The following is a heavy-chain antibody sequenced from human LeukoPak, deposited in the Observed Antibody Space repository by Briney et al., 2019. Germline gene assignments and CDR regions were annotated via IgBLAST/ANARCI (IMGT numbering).Heavy chain of an antibody. V-gene: IGHV3-23*01. D-gene: IGHD3-10*01. CDR1: GFTFSTYG. CDR3: AGRGSGSYFDY. J-gene: IGHJ4*02. Sequence: GTLRLSCAASGFTFSTYGMSWVRQAPGKGLEWVSGISGSGGSTYYADSVKSRFTISRYNSKNTLYLQMNSLRAEDTAVYYCAGRGSGSYFDYWGQGTLVTVSS. CDR2: ISGSGGST.